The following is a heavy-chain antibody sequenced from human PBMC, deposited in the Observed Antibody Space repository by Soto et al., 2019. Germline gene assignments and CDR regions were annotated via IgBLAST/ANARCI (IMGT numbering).Heavy chain of an antibody. V-gene: IGHV1-18*01. CDR1: GYTFTSYG. J-gene: IGHJ3*02. CDR3: ARDPSDDIVVVPAGRGAFDI. D-gene: IGHD2-2*01. CDR2: ISAYNGNT. Sequence: ASVKVSCKASGYTFTSYGISWVRQAPGQGLGWMGWISAYNGNTNYAQKLQGRVTMTTDTSTSTAYMELRSLRSDDTAVYYCARDPSDDIVVVPAGRGAFDIWGQGTMVTVSS.